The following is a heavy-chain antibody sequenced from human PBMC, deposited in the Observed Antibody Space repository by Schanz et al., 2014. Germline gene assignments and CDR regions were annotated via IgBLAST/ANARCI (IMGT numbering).Heavy chain of an antibody. V-gene: IGHV3-15*01. J-gene: IGHJ6*02. Sequence: AQLVESGGSVVQPGRSLRLSCAGSGFSFSDYGMHWVRQAPGKGLEWLGRIQGGASAGTTDYAAPVKGRFTISRDDSKNTMYLQMNSLKTEDTAVYYCKWELHVYYGMDVWGQGTAVTVSS. CDR2: IQGGASAGTT. CDR3: KWELHVYYGMDV. CDR1: GFSFSDYG. D-gene: IGHD1-26*01.